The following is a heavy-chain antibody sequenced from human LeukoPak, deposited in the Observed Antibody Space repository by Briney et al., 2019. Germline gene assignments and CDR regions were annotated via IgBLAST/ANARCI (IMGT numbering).Heavy chain of an antibody. CDR1: GYTFTGYY. D-gene: IGHD3-9*01. CDR2: INPNSGGT. CDR3: ARGGYYDILTAYPMSYYFDY. V-gene: IGHV1-2*02. J-gene: IGHJ4*02. Sequence: ASVKVSCKAFGYTFTGYYMHWVRQAPGQGLEWMGWINPNSGGTNYAQKFQGRVTVTRDTSISTAYMELSRLRSDDTAVYYCARGGYYDILTAYPMSYYFDYWGQGTLVTVSS.